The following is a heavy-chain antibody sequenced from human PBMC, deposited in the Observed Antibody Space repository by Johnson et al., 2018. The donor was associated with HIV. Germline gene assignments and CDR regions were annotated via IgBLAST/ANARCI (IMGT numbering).Heavy chain of an antibody. CDR2: ISFDGSNK. J-gene: IGHJ3*01. CDR3: AKDKFMFLDNPVDAFDV. CDR1: GFTFSNYG. D-gene: IGHD3/OR15-3a*01. V-gene: IGHV3-30*18. Sequence: QVQLVESGGGVVQPGRSLRLSCTASGFTFSNYGMHWVRQAPGKGLEWVAVISFDGSNKYYADSVKGLSTISRDNSNNTLFLQMNSLRADDTGVYYCAKDKFMFLDNPVDAFDVWGQRTMVTFSS.